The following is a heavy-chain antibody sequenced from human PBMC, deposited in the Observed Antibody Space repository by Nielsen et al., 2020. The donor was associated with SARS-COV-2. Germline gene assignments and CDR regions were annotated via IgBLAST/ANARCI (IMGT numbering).Heavy chain of an antibody. CDR3: ARRTFHYHGMDV. CDR2: IYFSGKT. Sequence: SETLSLTCSVSGGSISNSRNYWGWIRQPPGKGPEWIGDIYFSGKTYYAPSLKSRVTISVVTSQNQVSLKLRSVSAADTAVYYCARRTFHYHGMDVWGQGTSVIVSS. CDR1: GGSISNSRNY. V-gene: IGHV4-39*01. J-gene: IGHJ6*02.